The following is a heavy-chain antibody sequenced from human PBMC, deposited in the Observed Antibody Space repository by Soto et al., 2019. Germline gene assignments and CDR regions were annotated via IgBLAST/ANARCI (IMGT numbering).Heavy chain of an antibody. D-gene: IGHD2-8*01. J-gene: IGHJ4*02. CDR2: VSPYSGNE. CDR3: ASAISLIMAAQAY. Sequence: ASVKVSCKTSGYTFSNYAISWVRQDHGQGLEWMGWVSPYSGNENSTEKFQGRVSMTTDTSTTTAYMQLTGLTSDDTAIYYCASAISLIMAAQAYSGQGTLVTVSS. V-gene: IGHV1-18*04. CDR1: GYTFSNYA.